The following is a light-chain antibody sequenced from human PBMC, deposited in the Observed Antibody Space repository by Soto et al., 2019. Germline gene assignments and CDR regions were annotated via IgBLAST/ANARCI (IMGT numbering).Light chain of an antibody. J-gene: IGLJ2*01. CDR1: SSDVGGYSS. CDR2: EVN. CDR3: SSYAGSNNLV. Sequence: QSALTQPPSASGSPGQSVTISCTGTSSDVGGYSSVSWYQQHPGKAPKLMISEVNKRPSGVPDRFSGSKSGNTASLTVSGLQAEDEADYYCSSYAGSNNLVFGGGTKLTVL. V-gene: IGLV2-8*01.